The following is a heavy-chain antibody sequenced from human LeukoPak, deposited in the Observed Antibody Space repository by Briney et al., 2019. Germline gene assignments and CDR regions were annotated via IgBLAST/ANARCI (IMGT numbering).Heavy chain of an antibody. Sequence: GGSLRLSCAASGFTFSSYAMSWIRQAPGKGLEWVSYISSSGSTIYYADSVKGRFTISRDNAKNSLYLQMNSLRAEDTAVYYCAREGYSSSWYEGNWFDPWGQGTLVTVSS. V-gene: IGHV3-11*01. CDR2: ISSSGSTI. J-gene: IGHJ5*02. D-gene: IGHD6-13*01. CDR3: AREGYSSSWYEGNWFDP. CDR1: GFTFSSYA.